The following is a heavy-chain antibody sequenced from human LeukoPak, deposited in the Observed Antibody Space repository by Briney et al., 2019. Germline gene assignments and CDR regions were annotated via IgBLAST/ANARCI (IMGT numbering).Heavy chain of an antibody. Sequence: PGGSLRLSCAAAGFTFNTHNVNWVRQAPGKGLEWVSSISTSSNYIYYADSVKGRFTISRDNAKNSLYLQMNSLRAEDTAVYYCARGDSGGWSSYLLHWGQGTLVTVSS. CDR3: ARGDSGGWSSYLLH. D-gene: IGHD6-19*01. CDR1: GFTFNTHN. J-gene: IGHJ1*01. V-gene: IGHV3-21*01. CDR2: ISTSSNYI.